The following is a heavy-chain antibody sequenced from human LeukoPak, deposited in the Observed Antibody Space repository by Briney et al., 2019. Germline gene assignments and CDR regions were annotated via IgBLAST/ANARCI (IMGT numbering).Heavy chain of an antibody. D-gene: IGHD6-19*01. Sequence: PGGSLRLSCAASGFTFSSYGMHWVRQASGKGLEWVSAISGSGGSTYYADSVKGRFTISRDNSKNTLYLQMNSLRAEDTAVYYCARLQTIAVAGTLDYWGQGTLVTVSS. CDR2: ISGSGGST. V-gene: IGHV3-23*01. CDR1: GFTFSSYG. CDR3: ARLQTIAVAGTLDY. J-gene: IGHJ4*02.